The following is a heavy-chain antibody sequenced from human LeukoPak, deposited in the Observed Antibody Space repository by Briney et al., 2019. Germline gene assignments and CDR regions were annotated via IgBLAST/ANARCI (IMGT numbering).Heavy chain of an antibody. V-gene: IGHV5-51*01. CDR2: IYPGDSDT. CDR3: ARHTEMATIPYYFDY. D-gene: IGHD5-24*01. CDR1: GYSFTSYW. Sequence: GESLKISCKGSGYSFTSYWIGWVRQMPGKGLEWIGIIYPGDSDTRYSPSFQGQVTISADKSISPAYLQWSSLKASDTAMYYCARHTEMATIPYYFDYWGQGTLVTVSA. J-gene: IGHJ4*02.